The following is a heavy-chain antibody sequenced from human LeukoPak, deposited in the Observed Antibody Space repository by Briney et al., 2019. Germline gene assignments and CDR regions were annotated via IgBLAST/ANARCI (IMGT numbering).Heavy chain of an antibody. CDR2: ISSGGTYE. CDR1: GFTFSNYV. J-gene: IGHJ4*02. D-gene: IGHD3-10*01. V-gene: IGHV3-30*01. Sequence: PGKSLRLSCAASGFTFSNYVMHWVRQAPGKGLEWVSLISSGGTYEYYADSVKGRFTISRDNPKNTLYLQLNSLRAEDTAVYYCARDSTYYYDSGSSGPHYFDNWGQGTLVTVST. CDR3: ARDSTYYYDSGSSGPHYFDN.